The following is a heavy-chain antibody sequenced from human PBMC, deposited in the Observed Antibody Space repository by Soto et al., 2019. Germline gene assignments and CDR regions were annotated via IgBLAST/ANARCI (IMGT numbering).Heavy chain of an antibody. J-gene: IGHJ6*02. CDR3: ARAGSYGDYAGYYYGMDV. Sequence: ASVKVSCKASGYTFTSYGISWVRQAPGQGLEWMGWISAYNGNTNYAQKLQGRVTMTTDTSTSTAYMELRSLRSDDTAVYYCARAGSYGDYAGYYYGMDVWGQGTTVTVSS. V-gene: IGHV1-18*04. CDR1: GYTFTSYG. D-gene: IGHD4-17*01. CDR2: ISAYNGNT.